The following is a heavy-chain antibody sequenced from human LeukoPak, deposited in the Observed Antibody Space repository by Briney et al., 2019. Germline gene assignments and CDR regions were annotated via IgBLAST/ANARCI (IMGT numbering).Heavy chain of an antibody. CDR1: GGSFSGYY. J-gene: IGHJ4*02. V-gene: IGHV4-34*01. CDR2: INHSGST. CDR3: ARGRITMVRGVRTFDY. D-gene: IGHD3-10*01. Sequence: PSETLSLTCAVYGGSFSGYYWSWIRQPPGKGLEWIGEINHSGSTNYNPSLKSRVTISVDTSKNQFSLKLSSVTVADTAVYYCARGRITMVRGVRTFDYWGQGTLVTVSS.